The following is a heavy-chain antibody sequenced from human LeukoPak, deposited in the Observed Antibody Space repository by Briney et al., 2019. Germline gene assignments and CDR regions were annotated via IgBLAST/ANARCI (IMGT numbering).Heavy chain of an antibody. CDR3: AREVAPEQHWGVVHRGWSYYYYYYMDV. V-gene: IGHV3-21*01. Sequence: GGSLRLSCAASGFTFSSYSMNWVRQAPGKGLEWVSSISSSSSYIYYADSVKGRFTISRDNAKNSLYLRMNSLRAEDTAVYYCAREVAPEQHWGVVHRGWSYYYYYYMDVWGKGTTVTVSS. CDR2: ISSSSSYI. CDR1: GFTFSSYS. J-gene: IGHJ6*03. D-gene: IGHD3-10*01.